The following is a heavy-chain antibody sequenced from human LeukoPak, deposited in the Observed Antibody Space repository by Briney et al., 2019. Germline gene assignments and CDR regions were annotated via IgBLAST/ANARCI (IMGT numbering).Heavy chain of an antibody. Sequence: SETLSLTCTVSGGSISSYYWSWIRQPPGKGLEWIGYIYYSGSTNYNPSHKSRVTISVDTSKNQFSLKLSSVTAADTAVYYCAREVDGDYVGTIDYWGQGTLVTVSS. V-gene: IGHV4-59*01. CDR3: AREVDGDYVGTIDY. CDR1: GGSISSYY. D-gene: IGHD4-17*01. J-gene: IGHJ4*02. CDR2: IYYSGST.